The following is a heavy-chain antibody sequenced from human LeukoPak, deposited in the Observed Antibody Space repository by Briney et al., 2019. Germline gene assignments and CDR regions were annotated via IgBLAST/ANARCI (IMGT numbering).Heavy chain of an antibody. CDR3: ARDYDILTGYHASFDY. CDR2: IKQDGSEE. D-gene: IGHD3-9*01. J-gene: IGHJ4*02. V-gene: IGHV3-7*01. Sequence: SGGSLRLSCAASGFTLSSYWMSWVRQTPGKGLEWVANIKQDGSEEYYVDSVKGRFTISRDNAKNSLCLQMDSLRAEDTAVYYCARDYDILTGYHASFDYWGQGTLVTVSS. CDR1: GFTLSSYW.